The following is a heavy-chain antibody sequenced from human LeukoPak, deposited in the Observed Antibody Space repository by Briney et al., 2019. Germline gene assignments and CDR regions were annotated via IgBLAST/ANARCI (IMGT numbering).Heavy chain of an antibody. CDR1: EFTFSSYA. CDR2: ISGSGGST. CDR3: ASPYYYDGSSYYHFFDH. Sequence: GGSLRLSCAASEFTFSSYAMSWVRQAPGKGLEWVSAISGSGGSTYYADSVKGRFTISRDNSKNTLYLQMNSLRAEDTAVYYCASPYYYDGSSYYHFFDHWGQGTLVAVSS. D-gene: IGHD3-22*01. J-gene: IGHJ4*02. V-gene: IGHV3-23*01.